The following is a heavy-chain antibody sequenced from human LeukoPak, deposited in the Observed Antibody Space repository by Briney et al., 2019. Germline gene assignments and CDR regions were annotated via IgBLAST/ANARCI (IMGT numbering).Heavy chain of an antibody. CDR2: MSGSGGNT. V-gene: IGHV3-23*01. J-gene: IGHJ5*02. Sequence: GGSLRLSCAASGFTFRSYGMSWVRQAPGKGLEWVSGMSGSGGNTDYADSVKGRFTISRDNSKNTHYLQINSLRADDTAVYYCAISDCTSPSCYIGWFDTWGQGTLVTVSS. CDR3: AISDCTSPSCYIGWFDT. CDR1: GFTFRSYG. D-gene: IGHD2-2*02.